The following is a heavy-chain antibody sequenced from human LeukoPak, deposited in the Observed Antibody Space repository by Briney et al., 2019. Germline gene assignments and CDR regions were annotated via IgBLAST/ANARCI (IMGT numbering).Heavy chain of an antibody. CDR3: ARHRRIVGATVRVYFDY. V-gene: IGHV4-59*08. CDR1: GGSISSYY. D-gene: IGHD1-26*01. CDR2: TYYSGST. Sequence: SETLSLTCTVSGGSISSYYWSWIRQPPGKGLEWIGYTYYSGSTNYNPSLKSRVTISVDTSKNQFSLKLSSVTAADTAVYYCARHRRIVGATVRVYFDYWGQGTLVTVSS. J-gene: IGHJ4*02.